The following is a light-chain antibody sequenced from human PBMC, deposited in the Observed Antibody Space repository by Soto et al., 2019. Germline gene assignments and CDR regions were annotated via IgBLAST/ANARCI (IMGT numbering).Light chain of an antibody. J-gene: IGKJ4*01. V-gene: IGKV3-15*01. CDR2: GAS. CDR3: KQNNKWPPVT. Sequence: EVVMTQSPATVSVFPGEGVTLSCRASQTISTDLAWYQQKPGQAPRLLIYGASTRATGVPDRFSGGGSGTKFTLTISSLQSEDFAFYYCKQNNKWPPVTFGGGTKVDIK. CDR1: QTISTD.